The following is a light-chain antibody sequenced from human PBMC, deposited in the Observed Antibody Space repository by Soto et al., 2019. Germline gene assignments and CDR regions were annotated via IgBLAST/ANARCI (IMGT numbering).Light chain of an antibody. CDR2: EVS. V-gene: IGLV2-23*02. CDR1: SSDVGNYNI. CDR3: CSFAPNVNWV. J-gene: IGLJ3*02. Sequence: QSALTQPASVSGSPGQSITISCTGTSSDVGNYNIVSWYQQHPGKAPKVMIYEVSKRPSGVSNRFSGSKSGNTASLTISGLQTEDEADYYCCSFAPNVNWVFGGGTKLTVL.